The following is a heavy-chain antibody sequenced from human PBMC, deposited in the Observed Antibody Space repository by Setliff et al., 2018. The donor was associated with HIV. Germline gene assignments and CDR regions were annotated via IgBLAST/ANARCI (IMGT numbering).Heavy chain of an antibody. CDR3: ARDRELNWFDP. CDR1: GFTFSSYA. J-gene: IGHJ5*02. V-gene: IGHV3-30*04. D-gene: IGHD3-10*01. Sequence: PGGSLRLSCAASGFTFSSYAMHWVRQAPGKGLEWVAVISYDGSNKYYADSVKGRFTISRDNSKNTLYLQMNSLRAEDTAVYYCARDRELNWFDPWGQGTLVTVSS. CDR2: ISYDGSNK.